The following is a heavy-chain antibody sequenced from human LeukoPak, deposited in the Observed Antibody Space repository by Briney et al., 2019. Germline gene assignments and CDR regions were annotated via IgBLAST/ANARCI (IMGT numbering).Heavy chain of an antibody. CDR3: ARKTGDYDAFDI. Sequence: ASVKVSCKASGGTFSSYAISWVRQAPGQGLEWMGGIIPIFGTANYAQKFQGRVTITADESTSTAYMELSSLRSEDKAVYYCARKTGDYDAFDIWGQGTMVTVSS. CDR2: IIPIFGTA. CDR1: GGTFSSYA. D-gene: IGHD7-27*01. V-gene: IGHV1-69*13. J-gene: IGHJ3*02.